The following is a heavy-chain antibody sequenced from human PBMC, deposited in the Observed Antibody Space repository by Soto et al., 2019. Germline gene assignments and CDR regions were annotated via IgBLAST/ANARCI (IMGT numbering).Heavy chain of an antibody. V-gene: IGHV3-72*01. CDR3: ARADDSSGYYLDY. CDR1: GFTFSDHY. J-gene: IGHJ4*02. Sequence: EVQLVESGGGLVQPGGSLRLSCAASGFTFSDHYMDWVRQAPGKGLEWVGRTRNKANSYTTEYAASVKGRFTISRDDSKNSLYLQMNSLKTEDTAVYYCARADDSSGYYLDYWGQGTLVTVPS. CDR2: TRNKANSYTT. D-gene: IGHD3-22*01.